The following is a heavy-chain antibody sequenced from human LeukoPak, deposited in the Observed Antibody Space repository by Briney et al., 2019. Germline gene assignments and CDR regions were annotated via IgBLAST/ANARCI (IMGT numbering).Heavy chain of an antibody. CDR2: ISGSGTT. J-gene: IGHJ4*02. Sequence: TGGSLRLSCAASGFTFSTSAMTWVRQAPGKGLEWVSGISGSGTTDYADSVKGRFTISRDNSKNTLYLQINSLRAEDTAVYYCAKGHNWGGRWGQGTLVTVSS. V-gene: IGHV3-23*01. CDR3: AKGHNWGGR. CDR1: GFTFSTSA. D-gene: IGHD7-27*01.